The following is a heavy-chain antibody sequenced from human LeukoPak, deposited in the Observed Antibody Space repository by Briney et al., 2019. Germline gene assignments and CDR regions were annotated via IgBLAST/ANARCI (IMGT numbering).Heavy chain of an antibody. D-gene: IGHD3-3*01. CDR3: AGDLSHYDFWSGSPYYYGMDV. CDR2: IYYSGST. Sequence: SETLSLTCAVYGGSFSGYYWSWIRQPPGKGLEWIGYIYYSGSTNYNSSLKSRVTISVDTSKNQFSLKLSSVTAADTAVYYCAGDLSHYDFWSGSPYYYGMDVWGQGTTVTVSS. V-gene: IGHV4-59*01. CDR1: GGSFSGYY. J-gene: IGHJ6*02.